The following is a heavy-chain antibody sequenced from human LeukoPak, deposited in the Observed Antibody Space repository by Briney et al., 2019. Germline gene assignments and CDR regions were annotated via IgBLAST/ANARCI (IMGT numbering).Heavy chain of an antibody. Sequence: GGSLRLSCAASAFTFSTYAMSWVRQAPGKGLEWVSAISESGGNTFYADAVKGRFTISRDNSKNTLYLQLNSLTAEDTAVYFCARWGYSSTWADHWGQGTLVTVSS. V-gene: IGHV3-23*01. CDR1: AFTFSTYA. CDR2: ISESGGNT. CDR3: ARWGYSSTWADH. D-gene: IGHD6-13*01. J-gene: IGHJ4*02.